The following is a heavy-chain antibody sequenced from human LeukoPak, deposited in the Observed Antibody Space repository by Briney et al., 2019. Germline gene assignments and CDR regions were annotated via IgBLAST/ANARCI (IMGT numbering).Heavy chain of an antibody. Sequence: SETLSLTCAVYGGSFSGYYWSWIRQPPGKGLEWIGEINHSGSTNYNPSLKSRVTISVDTSKNQFSLKLSSVTAADTAVYYCARGQEWIQLWYGGHWSYYYGMDVWGQGTTVTVSS. CDR3: ARGQEWIQLWYGGHWSYYYGMDV. J-gene: IGHJ6*02. CDR1: GGSFSGYY. CDR2: INHSGST. D-gene: IGHD5-18*01. V-gene: IGHV4-34*01.